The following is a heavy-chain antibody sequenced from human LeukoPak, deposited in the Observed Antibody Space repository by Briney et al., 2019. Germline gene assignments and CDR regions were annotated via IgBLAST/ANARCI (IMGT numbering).Heavy chain of an antibody. CDR1: GGSISSYY. CDR2: IYPSGST. Sequence: SETLSLTCTVSGGSISSYYWSWIRQPAGKGLEWIGRIYPSGSTNYNPSLKSRVTMSVDTSKNQFSLKLSSVTAADTAVYYCAREVPPQNSSGYYFQKYYYYYYMDVWGKGTTVTISS. D-gene: IGHD3-22*01. CDR3: AREVPPQNSSGYYFQKYYYYYYMDV. J-gene: IGHJ6*03. V-gene: IGHV4-4*07.